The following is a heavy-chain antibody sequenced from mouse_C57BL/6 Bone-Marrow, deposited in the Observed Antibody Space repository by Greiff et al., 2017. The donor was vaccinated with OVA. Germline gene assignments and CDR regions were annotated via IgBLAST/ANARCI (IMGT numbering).Heavy chain of an antibody. J-gene: IGHJ3*01. Sequence: VQLQESGPELVKPGASVKISCKASGYAFSSSWMNWVKQRPGKGLEWIGRIYPGDGDTNYNGKFKGKATLTADKSSSTAYMQLSSLTSEDSAVYFCAAIYGSSPYWGQGTLVTVSA. V-gene: IGHV1-82*01. D-gene: IGHD1-1*01. CDR1: GYAFSSSW. CDR3: AAIYGSSPY. CDR2: IYPGDGDT.